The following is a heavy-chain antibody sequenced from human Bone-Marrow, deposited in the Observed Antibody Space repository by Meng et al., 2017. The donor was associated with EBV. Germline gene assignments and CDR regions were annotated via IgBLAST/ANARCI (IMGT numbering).Heavy chain of an antibody. Sequence: QVQLVQSGAEVKKPXSSVKVSCKASGGTFSSYAISWVRQAPGQGLEWMGGIIPIFGTAEYAQTFQGRLTITADESTSTAYMELTSLRFEDTAVYYCARSLSGDPYFDYWGQGTLVTVAS. CDR2: IIPIFGTA. D-gene: IGHD4-17*01. CDR3: ARSLSGDPYFDY. V-gene: IGHV1-69*01. J-gene: IGHJ4*02. CDR1: GGTFSSYA.